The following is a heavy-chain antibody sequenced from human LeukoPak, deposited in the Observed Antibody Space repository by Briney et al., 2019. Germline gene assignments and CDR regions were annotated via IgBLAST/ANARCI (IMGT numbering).Heavy chain of an antibody. CDR1: GGSISSYY. D-gene: IGHD3-22*01. Sequence: SETLSLTCTVSGGSISSYYWSWIRQPPGKGLEWIGYIYYSGSTNYNPSLKSRVTISVDTSKNQFPLKLSSVTAADTAVYYCARVPFSSAYLYYFDYWGQGTLVTVSS. V-gene: IGHV4-59*01. J-gene: IGHJ4*02. CDR2: IYYSGST. CDR3: ARVPFSSAYLYYFDY.